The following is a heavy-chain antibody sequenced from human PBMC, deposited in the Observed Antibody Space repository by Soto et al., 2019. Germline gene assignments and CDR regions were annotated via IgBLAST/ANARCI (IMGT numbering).Heavy chain of an antibody. J-gene: IGHJ4*02. D-gene: IGHD1-1*01. V-gene: IGHV1-18*01. Sequence: ASVKVSCKASGYTFTSYGISWVRQAPGQGLEWMGWISAYNGNTNYAQKLQGRVTMTTETSTSTAYMELRSLRSDDTAVYYCARVTRTTGTTGFDYWGQGTLVPVSS. CDR2: ISAYNGNT. CDR1: GYTFTSYG. CDR3: ARVTRTTGTTGFDY.